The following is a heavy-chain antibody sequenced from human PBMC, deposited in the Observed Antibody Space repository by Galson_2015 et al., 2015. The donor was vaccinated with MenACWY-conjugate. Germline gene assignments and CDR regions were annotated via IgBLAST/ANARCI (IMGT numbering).Heavy chain of an antibody. Sequence: QSGAEVKKPGESLKISCKASGYSFSTHWLGWVRQMPGKGLERMGVVFPGDSDTRYSPSFHGQVSISADKSINTAYLQWSSRKASGTAIYYCARHVLCTNTVCYNAFDYWGQGTLVTVSS. CDR1: GYSFSTHW. V-gene: IGHV5-51*01. CDR3: ARHVLCTNTVCYNAFDY. J-gene: IGHJ4*02. D-gene: IGHD2-2*02. CDR2: VFPGDSDT.